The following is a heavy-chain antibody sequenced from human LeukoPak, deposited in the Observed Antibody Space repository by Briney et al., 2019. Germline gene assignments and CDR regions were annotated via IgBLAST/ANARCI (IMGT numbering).Heavy chain of an antibody. D-gene: IGHD6-13*01. CDR1: GFTFSSYG. V-gene: IGHV3-7*01. J-gene: IGHJ4*02. CDR3: AREDGVAAAAVFDY. CDR2: IKQDGSEK. Sequence: GGSLRLSCAASGFTFSSYGMHWVRQAPGKGLEWVANIKQDGSEKYYVDSVKGRFTISRDNAKNSLYLQMNSLRAEDTAVYYCAREDGVAAAAVFDYWGQGTLVTVSS.